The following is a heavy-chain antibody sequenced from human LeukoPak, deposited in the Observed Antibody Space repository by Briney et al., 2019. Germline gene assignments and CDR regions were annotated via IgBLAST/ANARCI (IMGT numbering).Heavy chain of an antibody. CDR3: ARSGRGTYYYFDL. Sequence: ASVKVSCKASSYSFTRYGISWVRQAPGQGLEWMGWISGYNGNTNYAQKSLGRVSMTADTSTSTAYMELRSLTSDDTAVYYCARSGRGTYYYFDLWGLGTLVTVSS. D-gene: IGHD5-12*01. V-gene: IGHV1-18*01. CDR1: SYSFTRYG. J-gene: IGHJ4*02. CDR2: ISGYNGNT.